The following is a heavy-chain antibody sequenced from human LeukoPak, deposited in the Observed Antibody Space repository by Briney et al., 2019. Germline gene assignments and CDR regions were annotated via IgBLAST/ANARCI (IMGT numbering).Heavy chain of an antibody. CDR1: GFTFDDSA. V-gene: IGHV3-9*01. CDR2: ISWNSGSI. Sequence: PGRSLRLSCSASGFTFDDSAMHWVRQAPGKGLEWVSGISWNSGSIGYADSVKGRFTISRDNAKNSLYLQMNSLRAEDTALYYCAKDQGWFGELFYFDYWGQGTLVTVSS. J-gene: IGHJ4*02. D-gene: IGHD3-10*01. CDR3: AKDQGWFGELFYFDY.